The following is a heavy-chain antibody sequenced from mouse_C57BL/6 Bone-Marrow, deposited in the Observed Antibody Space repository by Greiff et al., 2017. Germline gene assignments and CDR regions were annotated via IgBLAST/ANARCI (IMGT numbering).Heavy chain of an antibody. CDR1: GYTFTDYY. CDR2: INPNNGGT. J-gene: IGHJ4*01. CDR3: ARHDRGYAMDY. D-gene: IGHD2-3*01. Sequence: VQLQQSGPELVKPGASVKISCKASGYTFTDYYMNWVKQSHGKSLEWIGDINPNNGGTSYNQKFKGKATLTVDKSSSTAYMELRSLTSEDSAVYYCARHDRGYAMDYWGQGTSVTVSS. V-gene: IGHV1-26*01.